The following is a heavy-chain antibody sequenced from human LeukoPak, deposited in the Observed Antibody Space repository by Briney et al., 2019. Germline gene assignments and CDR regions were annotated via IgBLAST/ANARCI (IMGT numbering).Heavy chain of an antibody. V-gene: IGHV4-4*09. CDR2: IYTSGST. CDR3: ARKALPGNWFDP. Sequence: SETLSLTCTVSGGSISSYYWSWIRQPPGKGLEWIGYIYTSGSTNYNPSLKSRVTISVDTSKNQFSLKLSSVTAADTAVYYCARKALPGNWFDPWGQGALVTVSS. J-gene: IGHJ5*02. CDR1: GGSISSYY.